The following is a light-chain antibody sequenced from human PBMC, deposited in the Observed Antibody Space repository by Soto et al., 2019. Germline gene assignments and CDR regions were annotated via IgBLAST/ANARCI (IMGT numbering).Light chain of an antibody. CDR3: QSYDSSRSGYV. Sequence: TQPPPMSWAPGQRGTISCTGSSSQIGAGYDVHWYQQLPGTAPKLLIYGNSNRPSGVPDRFSGSKSGTSASLAITGLQAEDEADYYCQSYDSSRSGYVFGTGTKVTVL. CDR1: SSQIGAGYD. CDR2: GNS. J-gene: IGLJ1*01. V-gene: IGLV1-40*01.